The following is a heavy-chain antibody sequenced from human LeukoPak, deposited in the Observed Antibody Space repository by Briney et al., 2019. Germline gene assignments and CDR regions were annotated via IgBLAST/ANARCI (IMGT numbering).Heavy chain of an antibody. CDR2: IYHSGST. J-gene: IGHJ2*01. CDR1: GASISSSNW. D-gene: IGHD6-13*01. V-gene: IGHV4-4*02. Sequence: SGTLSLICAVSGASISSSNWWSWVRQPPGQGLEWIGEIYHSGSTNYNPSLKSRVTISVDKSKNQFSLKLSSVTAADTAVYYCARVYYSSSYDYWYFDLWGRGTLVTVSS. CDR3: ARVYYSSSYDYWYFDL.